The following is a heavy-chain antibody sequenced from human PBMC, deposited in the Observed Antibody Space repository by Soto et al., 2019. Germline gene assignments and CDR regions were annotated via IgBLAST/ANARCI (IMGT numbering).Heavy chain of an antibody. CDR1: GFTFSSYA. J-gene: IGHJ3*02. CDR2: ISGSGGST. D-gene: IGHD2-2*01. V-gene: IGHV3-23*01. Sequence: GGSLRLSCAASGFTFSSYAMSWVRQAPGKGLEWVSAISGSGGSTYYADSVKGRFTISRDNSKNTLYLQMNSLRAEDAAVEYCSKGNYGYCSSTSYSSDNWGQGTLVTVSS. CDR3: SKGNYGYCSSTSYSSDN.